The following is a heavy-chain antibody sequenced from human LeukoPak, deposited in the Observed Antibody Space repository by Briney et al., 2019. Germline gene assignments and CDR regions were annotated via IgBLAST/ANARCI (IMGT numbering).Heavy chain of an antibody. CDR1: GYRFTSYW. CDR2: IYPGDSDT. D-gene: IGHD6-19*01. CDR3: ARSSGWYGGLDY. J-gene: IGHJ4*02. Sequence: PGESLKISCEASGYRFTSYWIAWVRQMPGKGLEWMGIIYPGDSDTRYSPSFQGQVTLSVDKSISTAYVQWSSLKASDTATYYCARSSGWYGGLDYWGQGTLATVSS. V-gene: IGHV5-51*01.